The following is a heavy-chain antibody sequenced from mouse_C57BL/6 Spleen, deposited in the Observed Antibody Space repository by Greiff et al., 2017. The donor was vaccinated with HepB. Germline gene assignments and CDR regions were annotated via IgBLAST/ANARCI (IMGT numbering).Heavy chain of an antibody. CDR3: ARSATTHY. D-gene: IGHD1-1*01. Sequence: QVQLQQSGPELVKPGASVKISCKASGYAFSSSWMNWVKQRPGKGLEWIGRIYPGDGDTNYNGKFKGKATLTADKSSSTAYMQLSSLTSEDSAVYFCARSATTHYWGQGTTLTVSS. CDR1: GYAFSSSW. J-gene: IGHJ2*01. V-gene: IGHV1-82*01. CDR2: IYPGDGDT.